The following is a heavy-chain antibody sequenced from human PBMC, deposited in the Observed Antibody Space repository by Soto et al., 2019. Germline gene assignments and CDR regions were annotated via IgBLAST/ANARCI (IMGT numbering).Heavy chain of an antibody. V-gene: IGHV3-7*03. Sequence: GGSLILSCAASGFNFCSYLMSLARRAPGKGLEWVATIKFDASGKKYVDSVKGRFSMSRDNAKNSLYLQMDSLRAEDTATYYCAHIHPDSSSWHPLLSWGQGTLVTVSS. CDR1: GFNFCSYL. D-gene: IGHD6-13*01. J-gene: IGHJ5*02. CDR2: IKFDASGK. CDR3: AHIHPDSSSWHPLLS.